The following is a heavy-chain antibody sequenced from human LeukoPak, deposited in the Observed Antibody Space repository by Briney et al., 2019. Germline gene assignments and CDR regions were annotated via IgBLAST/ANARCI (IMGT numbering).Heavy chain of an antibody. D-gene: IGHD3-10*01. J-gene: IGHJ4*02. CDR1: GGSFSGYY. V-gene: IGHV4-34*01. CDR3: ARGSLWFGEFTFDY. Sequence: TSETLSLTCAVYGGSFSGYYWSWIRQPPGKGLEWIGEINHSGSTNYNPSLKSRATISVDTSKNQFSLKLSSVTAADTAVYYCARGSLWFGEFTFDYWGQGTLVTVSS. CDR2: INHSGST.